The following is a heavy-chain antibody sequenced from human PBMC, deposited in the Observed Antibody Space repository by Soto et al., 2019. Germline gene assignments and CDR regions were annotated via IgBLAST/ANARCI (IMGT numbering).Heavy chain of an antibody. Sequence: QVTLKESGPVLVKPTETLTLTCTVSGFSLSKARMGVSWIRQPPGKALEWLAHIFWNDERSYNTSLKSRLTIPSDTTKHQMVLTKTNVDPVDTGTYFCARALREGLPIYYFDSWGQGTLVTVSS. CDR1: GFSLSKARMG. V-gene: IGHV2-26*01. CDR2: IFWNDER. J-gene: IGHJ4*02. D-gene: IGHD1-26*01. CDR3: ARALREGLPIYYFDS.